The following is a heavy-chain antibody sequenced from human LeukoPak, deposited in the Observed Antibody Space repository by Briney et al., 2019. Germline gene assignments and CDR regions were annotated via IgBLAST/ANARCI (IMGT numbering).Heavy chain of an antibody. J-gene: IGHJ3*02. CDR1: GFTVSSSF. V-gene: IGHV3-66*01. Sequence: GGSLRLSCAASGFTVSSSFMSWDRQAPGKGLEWVSLISNDVATYYADSVKGRFTVSRDSSKNTLSLQMNSLRGEDTAVYYCARARTGAFDIWGQGTMVTVSS. CDR2: ISNDVAT. CDR3: ARARTGAFDI.